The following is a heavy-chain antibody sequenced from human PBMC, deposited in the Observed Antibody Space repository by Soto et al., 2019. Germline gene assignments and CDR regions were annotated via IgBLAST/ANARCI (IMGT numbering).Heavy chain of an antibody. V-gene: IGHV5-10-1*01. D-gene: IGHD2-8*01. CDR3: ARQYCTNGVCYYYFDY. Sequence: PGESLKISCKGSGYSFTSYWISWVRQMPGKGLEWMGRIDPSDSYTNYSPSFQGHVTISADKSISTAYLQWSSLKASDTAMYYCARQYCTNGVCYYYFDYWGQGTLVTVSS. J-gene: IGHJ4*02. CDR1: GYSFTSYW. CDR2: IDPSDSYT.